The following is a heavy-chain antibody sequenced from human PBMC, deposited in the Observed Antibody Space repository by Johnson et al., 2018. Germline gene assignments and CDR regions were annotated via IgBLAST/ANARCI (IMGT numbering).Heavy chain of an antibody. V-gene: IGHV3-30*18. J-gene: IGHJ3*02. CDR1: GFTFSSYG. CDR2: ISHDGSKT. Sequence: QVQLVESGGGVVQPGGSLRLSCAASGFTFSSYGVHWVRQAPGKGLEWVASISHDGSKTHYADSVKGRLTISRDNSRNTLYLKMKSLRVEDTAVYYCAKDRPIDVAVGYYYGDAIDIWGQGTTVTVSS. CDR3: AKDRPIDVAVGYYYGDAIDI. D-gene: IGHD3-22*01.